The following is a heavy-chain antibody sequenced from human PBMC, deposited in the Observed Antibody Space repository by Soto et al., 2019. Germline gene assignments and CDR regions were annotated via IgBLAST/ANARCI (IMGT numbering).Heavy chain of an antibody. CDR3: AYTAMVQRFDY. V-gene: IGHV1-18*01. CDR2: ISAYNGNT. D-gene: IGHD5-18*01. Sequence: GASVKGSFKASGYPFTSYGMSLVRQAPGQGLEWIGWISAYNGNTNYAQKLQGRVTMTTDTSTSTAYMELRSLRSDDTALYYCAYTAMVQRFDYWGQGTLVTVSS. J-gene: IGHJ4*02. CDR1: GYPFTSYG.